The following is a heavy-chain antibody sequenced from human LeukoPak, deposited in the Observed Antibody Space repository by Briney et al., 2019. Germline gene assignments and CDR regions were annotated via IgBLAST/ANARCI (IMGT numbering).Heavy chain of an antibody. Sequence: PGGSLRLSCAASGFTFSSYEMNWVRQAPGKGLEWVSYISSSGSTIYYADSVKGRFTIPRDNAKNSLYLQMNSLRAEDTAVYYCARDPRLVVIGAFDIWGQGTMVTVSS. V-gene: IGHV3-48*03. CDR3: ARDPRLVVIGAFDI. CDR1: GFTFSSYE. D-gene: IGHD3-22*01. CDR2: ISSSGSTI. J-gene: IGHJ3*02.